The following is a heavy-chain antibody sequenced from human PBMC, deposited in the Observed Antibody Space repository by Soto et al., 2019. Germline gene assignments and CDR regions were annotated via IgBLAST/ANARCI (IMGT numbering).Heavy chain of an antibody. Sequence: QVQLVQSGAEVKMPGASVKVSCKASGYSFTTYYMHWVRQAPGQGLEWMGCINPSGGSTSYAQKFQARGTMTSDTTTSTVYMELSSLRSEDTAVYYCSRNDKSGLDYWGQGTLVTVFS. CDR3: SRNDKSGLDY. V-gene: IGHV1-46*01. CDR2: INPSGGST. CDR1: GYSFTTYY. J-gene: IGHJ4*02. D-gene: IGHD1-1*01.